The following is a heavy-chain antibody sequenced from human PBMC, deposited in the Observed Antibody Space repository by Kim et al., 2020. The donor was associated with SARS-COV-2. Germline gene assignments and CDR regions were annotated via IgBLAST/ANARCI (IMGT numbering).Heavy chain of an antibody. CDR2: ISSTAITT. J-gene: IGHJ2*01. D-gene: IGHD3-16*01. CDR1: GFSFSDHY. V-gene: IGHV3-11*01. CDR3: ARVEGAYDF. Sequence: GGSLRLSCAASGFSFSDHYMTWIRQAPGMGLEWISEISSTAITTYYADSVKGRFTISMDNAKNSVYLQMNSLRDDDTAVYYCARVEGAYDFWGRGTLVTVSS.